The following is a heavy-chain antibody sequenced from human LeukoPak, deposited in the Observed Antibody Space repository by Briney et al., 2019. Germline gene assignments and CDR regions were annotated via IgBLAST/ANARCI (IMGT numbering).Heavy chain of an antibody. CDR1: GLSFSLYD. CDR3: AKNWGPGMAFYES. CDR2: ISGGGDYI. D-gene: IGHD5-18*01. Sequence: GGSLRLSCVASGLSFSLYDMPWVRRAPGKGLECVSAISGGGDYIYYGDSEEGRFTPSRDYYKRTLSLQMSNLRCEARAVLYCAKNWGPGMAFYESWGQGTQVTVSS. V-gene: IGHV3-23*01. J-gene: IGHJ4*02.